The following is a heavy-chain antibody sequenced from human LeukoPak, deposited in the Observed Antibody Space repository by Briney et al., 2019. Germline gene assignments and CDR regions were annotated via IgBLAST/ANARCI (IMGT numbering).Heavy chain of an antibody. J-gene: IGHJ4*02. CDR1: GFTFSSYA. Sequence: PGGSLRPSCAASGFTFSSYAMHWVRQAPGKGLEWVAVISYDGSNKYYADSVKGRFTISRDNSKNTLYLQMNSLRAEDTAVYYCARDRLPYYYDSSGSLDYWGQGTLVTVSS. D-gene: IGHD3-22*01. V-gene: IGHV3-30-3*01. CDR3: ARDRLPYYYDSSGSLDY. CDR2: ISYDGSNK.